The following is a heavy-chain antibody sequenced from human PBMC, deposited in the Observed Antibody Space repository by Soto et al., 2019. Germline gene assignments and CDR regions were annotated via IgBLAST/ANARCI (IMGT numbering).Heavy chain of an antibody. Sequence: QLQLQESGSGLVKPSQTLSLTCAVSGGSISSGGYSWSWIRQPPGKGLEWIGYIYHSGSTYYNPSLTSRVTISVDRSKNQFSLKLSSVTAADTAVYYCARQSSGPYPTFDYWGQGTLVTVSS. J-gene: IGHJ4*02. CDR3: ARQSSGPYPTFDY. V-gene: IGHV4-30-2*01. CDR2: IYHSGST. CDR1: GGSISSGGYS. D-gene: IGHD6-19*01.